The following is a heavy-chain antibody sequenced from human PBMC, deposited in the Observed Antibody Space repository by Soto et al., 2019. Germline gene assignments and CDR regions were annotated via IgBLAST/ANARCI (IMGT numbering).Heavy chain of an antibody. CDR2: IWYDGSNK. J-gene: IGHJ3*02. V-gene: IGHV3-33*01. Sequence: GGSLRLSCAASGFTFSSYGMHWVRQAPGKGLEWVAVIWYDGSNKYYADSVKGRFTISRDNSKNTLYLQMNSLRAEDTAVYYCARSPIWGLRYYAFDIWGQGTMVTVS. CDR1: GFTFSSYG. CDR3: ARSPIWGLRYYAFDI. D-gene: IGHD4-17*01.